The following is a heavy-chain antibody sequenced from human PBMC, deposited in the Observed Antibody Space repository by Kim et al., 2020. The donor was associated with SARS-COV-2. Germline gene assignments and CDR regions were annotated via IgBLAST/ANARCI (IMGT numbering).Heavy chain of an antibody. Sequence: ASVKVSCKASGYTFTSYGISWVRQAPGQGLEWMGWISAYNGNTNYAQKLQGRVTMTTDTSTSTAYMELRSLRSDDTAVYYCARVYGGGGDYYGMDVWGQGTTVTVSS. D-gene: IGHD4-17*01. CDR2: ISAYNGNT. CDR1: GYTFTSYG. J-gene: IGHJ6*02. V-gene: IGHV1-18*01. CDR3: ARVYGGGGDYYGMDV.